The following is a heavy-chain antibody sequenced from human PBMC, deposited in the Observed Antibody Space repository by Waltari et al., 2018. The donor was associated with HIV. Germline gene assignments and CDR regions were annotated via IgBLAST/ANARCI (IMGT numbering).Heavy chain of an antibody. CDR2: INPNSGGT. CDR3: AREGGQLWFPSLDFDY. J-gene: IGHJ4*02. CDR1: GDTFTGSY. V-gene: IGHV1-2*06. Sequence: QVQLVQSGAEVKKPGASVKVSCKASGDTFTGSYMHWVRQAPGQGLEWMGRINPNSGGTNYAQKFQGRVTMTRDTSISTAYMELSRLRSDDTAVYYCAREGGQLWFPSLDFDYWGQGTLVTVSS. D-gene: IGHD5-18*01.